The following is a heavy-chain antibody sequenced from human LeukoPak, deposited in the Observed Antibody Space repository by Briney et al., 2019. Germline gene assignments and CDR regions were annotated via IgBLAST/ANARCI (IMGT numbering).Heavy chain of an antibody. J-gene: IGHJ4*02. CDR3: AKDTSVRGVIISPHDY. CDR1: GFTFRSYG. D-gene: IGHD3-10*01. V-gene: IGHV3-30*02. CDR2: IRYDGSNK. Sequence: GGSLRLSCAASGFTFRSYGMHWVRQAPGKGLEWVAFIRYDGSNKYYADSVKGRFTISRDNSKNTLYLQMNSLRAEDTAVYYCAKDTSVRGVIISPHDYWGQGTLVTVSS.